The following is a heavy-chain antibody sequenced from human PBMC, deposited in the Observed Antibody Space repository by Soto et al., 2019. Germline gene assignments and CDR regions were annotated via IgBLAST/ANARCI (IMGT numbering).Heavy chain of an antibody. CDR3: ARDQYSSSWFDY. D-gene: IGHD6-13*01. CDR2: INAGNGNT. CDR1: GYTFTGYA. J-gene: IGHJ4*01. V-gene: IGHV1-3*01. Sequence: ASVKVSCKASGYTFTGYAMHWVRQAPGQRLEWMGWINAGNGNTKYSQKFQGRVTITRDTSASTAYMELRSLRSDDTAVYYCARDQYSSSWFDYWGQGTLVTVSS.